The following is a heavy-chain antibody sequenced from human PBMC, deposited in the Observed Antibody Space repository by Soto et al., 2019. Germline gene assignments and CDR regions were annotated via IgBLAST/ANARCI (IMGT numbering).Heavy chain of an antibody. CDR1: GASITDGAFY. D-gene: IGHD4-17*01. CDR3: ARSNYGDYGAQPDH. V-gene: IGHV4-31*03. Sequence: QVHLQESGPGLVKPAQTLSLTCTVSGASITDGAFYWNWVRQHPEKGPEWIGYIRYSGNTYYRPSLKRRVIISLDTCKNRFSLMLSSVTDADTAIYYCARSNYGDYGAQPDHWGQGTPVTVSS. J-gene: IGHJ4*02. CDR2: IRYSGNT.